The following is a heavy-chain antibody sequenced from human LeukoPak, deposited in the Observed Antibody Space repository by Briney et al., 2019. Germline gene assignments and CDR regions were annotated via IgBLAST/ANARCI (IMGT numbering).Heavy chain of an antibody. CDR2: IYTSGST. D-gene: IGHD6-13*01. V-gene: IGHV4-4*07. CDR3: ARDSRPGIAAAGLLDY. CDR1: GGSISSYY. J-gene: IGHJ4*02. Sequence: PSETLSLTRTVSGGSISSYYWSWIRQPAGKGLEWIGRIYTSGSTNYNPSLKSRVTMSVDTSKNQFSLKLSSVTAADTAVYYCARDSRPGIAAAGLLDYWGQGTLVTVSS.